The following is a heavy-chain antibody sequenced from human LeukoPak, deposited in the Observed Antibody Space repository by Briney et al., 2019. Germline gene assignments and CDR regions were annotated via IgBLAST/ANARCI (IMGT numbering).Heavy chain of an antibody. CDR1: GLAFSAYK. Sequence: GGSMRLSCAASGLAFSAYKMHWVRQAPRKGLEWVSTISGGGGSTYYADSVKGRFTISRDNSKNTLYPQVNSLRAEDTAVYYCAKGGKWDVTPFDYWGQGTLVTVSS. D-gene: IGHD1-26*01. J-gene: IGHJ4*02. V-gene: IGHV3-23*01. CDR3: AKGGKWDVTPFDY. CDR2: ISGGGGST.